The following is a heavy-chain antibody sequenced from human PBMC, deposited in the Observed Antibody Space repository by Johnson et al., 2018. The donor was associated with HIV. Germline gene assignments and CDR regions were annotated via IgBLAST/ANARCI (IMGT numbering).Heavy chain of an antibody. D-gene: IGHD2-8*01. CDR3: ARRSMTSDGFDI. CDR1: GFTFDDYA. V-gene: IGHV3-13*01. J-gene: IGHJ3*02. CDR2: IDTTGAT. Sequence: MQLVESGGALVQPGGSLRLSCAASGFTFDDYAMHWVRQAPGKGLEWVSEIDTTGATYYPVSVKSRFTTSRENAKNSFYLQMNSLGAGDTAIYYCARRSMTSDGFDIWGQGTMVIVSS.